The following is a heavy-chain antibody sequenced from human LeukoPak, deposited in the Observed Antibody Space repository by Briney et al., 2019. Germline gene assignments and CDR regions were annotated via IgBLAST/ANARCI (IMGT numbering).Heavy chain of an antibody. CDR2: VSYSGNT. V-gene: IGHV4-59*08. J-gene: IGHJ4*02. Sequence: TSETLSLTCTVSGGSIGTSYWSWIRQPPGKGLEWIGYVSYSGNTNYNPSLKSRVTVSVDSSKNQFSLKLSSVTAADTAVYYCARQLHTSMSPFDYWGQGTLVTVSS. CDR1: GGSIGTSY. D-gene: IGHD5-18*01. CDR3: ARQLHTSMSPFDY.